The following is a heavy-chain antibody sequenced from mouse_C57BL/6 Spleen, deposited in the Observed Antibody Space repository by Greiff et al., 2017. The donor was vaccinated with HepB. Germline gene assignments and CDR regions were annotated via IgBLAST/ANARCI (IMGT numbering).Heavy chain of an antibody. J-gene: IGHJ2*01. D-gene: IGHD1-1*01. V-gene: IGHV1-52*01. CDR2: IDPSDSDT. CDR3: ARSDYYYGSSYDY. Sequence: VQLQQPGAELVRPGSSVKLSCKASGYTFTSYWMHWVKQRPIQGLEWIGNIDPSDSDTHYNQKFKDKATLTVDKSSSTSYMQLSSLTSEDSAVYYCARSDYYYGSSYDYWGQGTTLTVSS. CDR1: GYTFTSYW.